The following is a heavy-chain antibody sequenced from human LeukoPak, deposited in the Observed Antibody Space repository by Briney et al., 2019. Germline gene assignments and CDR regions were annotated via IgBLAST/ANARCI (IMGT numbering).Heavy chain of an antibody. Sequence: PGGSLRLSCSASGFTFSSYAMHWVRQAPGKGLEYVSAISGSGGATYYADSVKGRFTISRDNSKNTVYLQMDSLRAEDTAVYYCARNNWNSRTQRWFYFDYWGQGTLVTVSS. CDR3: ARNNWNSRTQRWFYFDY. J-gene: IGHJ4*02. D-gene: IGHD1-1*01. V-gene: IGHV3-64*04. CDR2: ISGSGGAT. CDR1: GFTFSSYA.